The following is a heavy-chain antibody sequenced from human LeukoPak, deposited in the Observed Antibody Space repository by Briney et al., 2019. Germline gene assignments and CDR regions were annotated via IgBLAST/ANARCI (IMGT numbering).Heavy chain of an antibody. J-gene: IGHJ4*02. CDR1: GFTFDDYA. CDR3: ARVFSSGWNYYFDY. Sequence: PGGSLRLSCAASGFTFDDYAMHWVRQAPGKGLEWVSGINWNGGSTGYADSVKGRFTISRDNAKNSLYLQMNSLRAEDTALYYCARVFSSGWNYYFDYWGQGTLVTVSS. D-gene: IGHD6-19*01. V-gene: IGHV3-20*04. CDR2: INWNGGST.